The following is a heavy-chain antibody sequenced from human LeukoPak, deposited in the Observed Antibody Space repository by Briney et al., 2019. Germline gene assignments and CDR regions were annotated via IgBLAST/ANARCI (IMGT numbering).Heavy chain of an antibody. V-gene: IGHV1-24*01. Sequence: ASVKVSCKVSGYTLTELSMHWVRQAPGKGLEWMGGFNPEDGETIYAQKFQGRVTMTEDTSTDTAYMELSSLRSEDTAVYYCATGGVDTAMVTGVYWGQGTLVTVSS. CDR2: FNPEDGET. CDR3: ATGGVDTAMVTGVY. CDR1: GYTLTELS. J-gene: IGHJ4*02. D-gene: IGHD5-18*01.